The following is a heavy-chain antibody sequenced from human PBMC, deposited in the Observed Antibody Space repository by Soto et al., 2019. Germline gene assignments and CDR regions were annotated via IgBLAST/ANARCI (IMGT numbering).Heavy chain of an antibody. D-gene: IGHD3-3*01. V-gene: IGHV4-59*01. CDR1: GGSISSYY. CDR3: ASSSPHYDFWSGYSFWDAFDI. J-gene: IGHJ3*02. CDR2: ISYSGST. Sequence: QVQLQESGPGLVKPSETLSLTCTVSGGSISSYYWSWIRQPPGKGLEWIGYISYSGSTNYNPSLKSLLPISVDTSKNQFSLKLSSVTAADTAVYYCASSSPHYDFWSGYSFWDAFDIWGQGTMVTVSS.